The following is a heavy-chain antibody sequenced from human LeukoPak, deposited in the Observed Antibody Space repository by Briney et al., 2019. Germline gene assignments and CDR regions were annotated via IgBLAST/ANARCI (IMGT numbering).Heavy chain of an antibody. CDR3: ARGFFDY. CDR1: GFTVSNTY. J-gene: IGHJ4*02. CDR2: IYSGGGT. Sequence: GGSLRLSCAASGFTVSNTYMSWVRQAPGKGLEWVSIIYSGGGTRYADSVKGRFTISRDNSRNTLYLQMNSLRAEDTAVYYCARGFFDYWGQGTLVTVSS. V-gene: IGHV3-53*01.